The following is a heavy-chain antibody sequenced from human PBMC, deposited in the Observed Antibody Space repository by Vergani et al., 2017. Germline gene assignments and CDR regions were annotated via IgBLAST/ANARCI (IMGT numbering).Heavy chain of an antibody. J-gene: IGHJ5*02. CDR2: INPNSGGT. V-gene: IGHV1-2*02. CDR1: GYTFTGYY. D-gene: IGHD3-9*01. Sequence: QVQLVQSGAEVQKPGASVKVSCKASGYTFTGYYMHWVRQAPGQGLEWMGWINPNSGGTNYAQTVQGRVTMSRDTSISTAYLELSRLISDYTAVYYCAGVVGFLTGIAFDPWGQGTLVTVSS. CDR3: AGVVGFLTGIAFDP.